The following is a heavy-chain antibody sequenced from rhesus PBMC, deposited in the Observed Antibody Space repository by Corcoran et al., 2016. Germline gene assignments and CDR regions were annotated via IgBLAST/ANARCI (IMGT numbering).Heavy chain of an antibody. Sequence: QVQLQEPGPGLVKPPETLSLTCAVSGGSISSGYYYWSWNRQPPGKGLEWFAYITDWGTTSYNPSLKSRVTISRATSKTQYCLKLSSVAAADAAVYYCARGALWGAFDFWGQGLRVTVSS. CDR2: ITDWGTT. D-gene: IGHD3-22*01. J-gene: IGHJ3*01. CDR1: GGSISSGYYY. V-gene: IGHV4-122*02. CDR3: ARGALWGAFDF.